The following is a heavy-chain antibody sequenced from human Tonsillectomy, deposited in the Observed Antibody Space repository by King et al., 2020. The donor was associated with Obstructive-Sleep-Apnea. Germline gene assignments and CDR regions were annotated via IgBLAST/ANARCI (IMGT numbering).Heavy chain of an antibody. CDR2: ISPNSVAT. V-gene: IGHV1-2*02. CDR1: GYTFTGYH. D-gene: IGHD3-10*01. CDR3: ARDMSAYDSTSPAY. J-gene: IGHJ4*02. Sequence: QLVQSGAEVKKPGASVKVSCKASGYTFTGYHINWVRQAPGQGLEWMGWISPNSVATKYEQNFQGRVTMTRDTSISTAYMDLTRLRSDDTAIYYCARDMSAYDSTSPAYWGQGTLVTVSS.